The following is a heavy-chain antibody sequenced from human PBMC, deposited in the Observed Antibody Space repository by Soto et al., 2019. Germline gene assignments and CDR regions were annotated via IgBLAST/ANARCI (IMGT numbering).Heavy chain of an antibody. CDR1: GYSISSAYY. J-gene: IGHJ5*02. V-gene: IGHV4-38-2*02. CDR3: AREWRYCSSTSCYNWFDP. D-gene: IGHD2-2*01. CDR2: MYHRGST. Sequence: SETLSLTCAVSGYSISSAYYWGWIRQPPGKGLEWIGTMYHRGSTFYNPSLKSRVTISVDTSKDQFSLKLSSVTAADTAVYYCAREWRYCSSTSCYNWFDPWGQGTLVTVSS.